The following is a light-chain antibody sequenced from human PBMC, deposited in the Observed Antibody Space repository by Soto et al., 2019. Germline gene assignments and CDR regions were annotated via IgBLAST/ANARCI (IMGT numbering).Light chain of an antibody. CDR2: KAS. J-gene: IGKJ1*01. V-gene: IGKV1-5*03. Sequence: DIQMTQSPSTLSASVGDRVTITCRASQSIDTWLAWYQQKPGRVPTLLIYKASTLESGVPSRFSGSGSGTEFTLTIISLQPDDVGTYYCQQYNSYSAGTFGQGTKVEIK. CDR1: QSIDTW. CDR3: QQYNSYSAGT.